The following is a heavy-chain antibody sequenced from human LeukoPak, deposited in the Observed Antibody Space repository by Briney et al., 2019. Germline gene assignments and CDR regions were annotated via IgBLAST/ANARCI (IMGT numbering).Heavy chain of an antibody. D-gene: IGHD4-17*01. CDR2: IRYDGNNK. J-gene: IGHJ3*02. Sequence: SGGSLRLSCAASGFTFRSYGMHWVRQAPGKGLEWVAFIRYDGNNKYYGDSVKGRFTISRDNSKNTLYLQMNSLRAEDTAVYYCARDLGDYGAFDIWGQGTMVTVSS. CDR1: GFTFRSYG. CDR3: ARDLGDYGAFDI. V-gene: IGHV3-30*02.